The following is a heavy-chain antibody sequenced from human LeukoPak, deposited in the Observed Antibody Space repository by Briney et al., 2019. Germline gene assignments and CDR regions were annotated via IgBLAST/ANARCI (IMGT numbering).Heavy chain of an antibody. V-gene: IGHV3-23*01. CDR2: ISGSGGST. D-gene: IGHD3-9*01. Sequence: GGSLRLSCAASGFTFSSYAMSWVRQAPGKGLERVSAISGSGGSTYYADSVKGRFTISRDNSKNTLYLQMNSLRAEDTAVYYCAKGGDILTGYLDYWGQGTLVTVSS. J-gene: IGHJ4*02. CDR3: AKGGDILTGYLDY. CDR1: GFTFSSYA.